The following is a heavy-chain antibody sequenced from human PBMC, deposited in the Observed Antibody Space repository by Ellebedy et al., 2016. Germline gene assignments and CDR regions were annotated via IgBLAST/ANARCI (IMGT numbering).Heavy chain of an antibody. V-gene: IGHV1-46*01. CDR3: ARDKYDILTGYSPSYYYYYMDV. CDR2: IDPSGGAT. J-gene: IGHJ6*03. D-gene: IGHD3-9*01. CDR1: GYTFISSG. Sequence: ASVKVSCKASGYTFISSGFSWVRQAPGQGLEWMGIIDPSGGATTYAQRFQGRVIMTRDTSTSTVYMELSSLRSEDTAVYYCARDKYDILTGYSPSYYYYYMDVWGKGTTVTVSS.